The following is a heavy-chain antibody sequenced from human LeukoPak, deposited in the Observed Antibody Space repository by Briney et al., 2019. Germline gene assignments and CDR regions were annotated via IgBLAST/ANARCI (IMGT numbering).Heavy chain of an antibody. CDR2: INHSGST. CDR1: GGSFSGYY. CDR3: ARARGYSYGSDY. J-gene: IGHJ4*02. D-gene: IGHD5-18*01. Sequence: SETLSLTCAVYGGSFSGYYWSWIRQPPGKGLEWIGEINHSGSTNYNPSLKSRVTISVDTSKNQFSLKLSSVTAADTAVYYCARARGYSYGSDYWGQGTLVTVSS. V-gene: IGHV4-34*01.